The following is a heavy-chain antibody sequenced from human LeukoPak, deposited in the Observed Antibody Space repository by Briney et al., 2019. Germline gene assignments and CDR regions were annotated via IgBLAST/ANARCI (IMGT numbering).Heavy chain of an antibody. D-gene: IGHD3-3*01. CDR2: ISSSSSYI. CDR3: ARADWCVRFLDRERRIYMEV. Sequence: GGSLRLSCAASGFTFSSYSMNWVRQAPGKGLEWVSSISSSSSYIYYADSVKGRFTISRDNAKNSLYLQMNSLRAEDTAVYYCARADWCVRFLDRERRIYMEVWGKGTTVTVSS. J-gene: IGHJ6*03. V-gene: IGHV3-21*01. CDR1: GFTFSSYS.